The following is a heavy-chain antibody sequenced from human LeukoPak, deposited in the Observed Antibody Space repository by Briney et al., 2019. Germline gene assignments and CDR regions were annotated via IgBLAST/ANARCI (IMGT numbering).Heavy chain of an antibody. V-gene: IGHV4-59*01. CDR1: GDSMYSYY. J-gene: IGHJ4*02. CDR2: ISYSGST. Sequence: SETLSLTCTVSGDSMYSYYWSWIRQPPGKGLEWVGYISYSGSTNYNPSLKSRVTIMADTSKNQFSLRLTSVTAADTAVYYCARGPAAYDSWGQGTQVTVSS. CDR3: ARGPAAYDS. D-gene: IGHD2-2*01.